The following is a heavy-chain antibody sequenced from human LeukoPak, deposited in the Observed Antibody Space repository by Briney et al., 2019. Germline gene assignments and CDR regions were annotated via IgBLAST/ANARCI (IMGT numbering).Heavy chain of an antibody. CDR3: ARGMATGTTGHLLGY. D-gene: IGHD1-7*01. J-gene: IGHJ4*02. Sequence: ASVKVSCKASGYTFTGYYMHWVRQAPGQGLEWMGWINPNSGGTNYAQKFQGRVTMTRDTSISTAYMELSRLRSDDTAVYYCARGMATGTTGHLLGYWGQGTLVTVSS. CDR2: INPNSGGT. CDR1: GYTFTGYY. V-gene: IGHV1-2*02.